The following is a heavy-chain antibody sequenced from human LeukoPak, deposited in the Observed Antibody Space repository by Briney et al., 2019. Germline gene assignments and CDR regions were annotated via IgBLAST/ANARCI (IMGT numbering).Heavy chain of an antibody. CDR2: ISSSSSYI. CDR1: GFTFSSYG. Sequence: GSLRLSCAASGFTFSSYGMNWVRQAPGKGLEWVSSISSSSSYIYYADSVKGRFTISRDNAKNSLYLQMNSLRAEDTAVYYCARDPFAAAQDHADYWGQGTLVTVSS. D-gene: IGHD6-25*01. V-gene: IGHV3-21*01. CDR3: ARDPFAAAQDHADY. J-gene: IGHJ4*02.